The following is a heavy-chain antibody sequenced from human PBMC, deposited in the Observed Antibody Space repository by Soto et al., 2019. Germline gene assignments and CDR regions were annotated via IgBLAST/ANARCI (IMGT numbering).Heavy chain of an antibody. V-gene: IGHV3-23*01. CDR2: ISGNGGST. Sequence: PGGSLRLSWAASGLTFGNYAMSWVRRAPGKGLEWVSTISGNGGSTYYADSVKGRFTISRDNSKNMLFLQINSPRDDDSAVYYCAKRPASIITFDYWGQGTPVTVSS. J-gene: IGHJ4*02. D-gene: IGHD2-2*01. CDR1: GLTFGNYA. CDR3: AKRPASIITFDY.